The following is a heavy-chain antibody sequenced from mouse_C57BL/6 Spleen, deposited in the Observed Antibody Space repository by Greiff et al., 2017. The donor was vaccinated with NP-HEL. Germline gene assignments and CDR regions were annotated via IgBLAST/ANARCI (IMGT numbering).Heavy chain of an antibody. J-gene: IGHJ2*01. CDR1: GYTFTDYE. CDR3: TRDDGYYFFDY. V-gene: IGHV1-15*01. Sequence: QVQLQQSGAELVRPGASVTLSCKASGYTFTDYEMHWVKQTPVHGLEWIGAIGPETGGTAYNQKFKGKAILTADKSSSTAYMELRSLTSEYSAVYYCTRDDGYYFFDYWGQGTTLTVSS. D-gene: IGHD2-3*01. CDR2: IGPETGGT.